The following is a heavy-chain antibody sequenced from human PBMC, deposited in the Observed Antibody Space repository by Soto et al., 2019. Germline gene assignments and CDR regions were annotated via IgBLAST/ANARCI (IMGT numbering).Heavy chain of an antibody. CDR3: ARDSYYSIIYPFQH. Sequence: PGGSLRLSCAASGFTFSSYAMHWVRQAPGKGLEWVTVISYDGSNKYYADSVKGRFTISRDNSKNTLYLQMNSLRAEDTAVYYCARDSYYSIIYPFQHWGQGTLVTVPQ. D-gene: IGHD3-10*01. V-gene: IGHV3-30-3*01. J-gene: IGHJ1*01. CDR1: GFTFSSYA. CDR2: ISYDGSNK.